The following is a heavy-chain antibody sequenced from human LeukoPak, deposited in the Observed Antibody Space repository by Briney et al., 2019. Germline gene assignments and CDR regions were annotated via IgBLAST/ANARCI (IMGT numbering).Heavy chain of an antibody. V-gene: IGHV3-23*01. CDR2: ISGSGGST. J-gene: IGHJ3*02. CDR3: ARVGAVGGVFRAFDI. Sequence: GGSLRLSCAASGFTFSSYGMSWVRQAPGKRLEWVSAISGSGGSTYYADSVKGRFTISRDNSKNTLYLQMNSLRAEDTAVYYCARVGAVGGVFRAFDIWGQGTRVTVSS. CDR1: GFTFSSYG. D-gene: IGHD3-16*01.